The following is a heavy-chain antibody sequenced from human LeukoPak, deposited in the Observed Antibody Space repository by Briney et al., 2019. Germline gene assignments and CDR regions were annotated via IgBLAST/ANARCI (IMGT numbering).Heavy chain of an antibody. D-gene: IGHD4-17*01. V-gene: IGHV3-33*01. Sequence: AGGSLRLSCAASGFTFSTYAMHWVRQAPGKGLEWVAVIWYDRTNKYYADSVKGRFTIPRDNSKNTLYLQMSSLRAEDTAVYYCARDRLTTVTTFHFDYWGQGTLVTVSS. CDR2: IWYDRTNK. CDR3: ARDRLTTVTTFHFDY. J-gene: IGHJ4*02. CDR1: GFTFSTYA.